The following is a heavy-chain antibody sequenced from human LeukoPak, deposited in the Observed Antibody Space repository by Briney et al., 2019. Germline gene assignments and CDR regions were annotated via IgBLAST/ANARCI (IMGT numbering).Heavy chain of an antibody. Sequence: GGSLRLSCAASGFTFTNYWMHWVRQAPGMGLVWVSRLPPDELGIIYADSVKGRFAVSRDNAKNTVYLQMNNLRVDDTAMYYCVGTIASRGSEYWGQGALDTVSS. J-gene: IGHJ4*02. V-gene: IGHV3-74*01. CDR1: GFTFTNYW. CDR2: LPPDELGI. CDR3: VGTIASRGSEY. D-gene: IGHD6-6*01.